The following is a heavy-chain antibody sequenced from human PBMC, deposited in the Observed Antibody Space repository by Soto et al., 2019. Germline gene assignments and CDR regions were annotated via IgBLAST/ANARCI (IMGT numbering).Heavy chain of an antibody. CDR3: ARLDSSGSFHAFDI. J-gene: IGHJ3*02. D-gene: IGHD3-22*01. CDR1: GGSISSSSYY. CDR2: IYYSGST. Sequence: PSETLSLTCTVSGGSISSSSYYWGWIRQPPGKGLEWIGSIYYSGSTYYNPSLKSRVTISVDTSKNQFSLKLSSVTAADTAVYYCARLDSSGSFHAFDIWGQGTMVTVSS. V-gene: IGHV4-39*01.